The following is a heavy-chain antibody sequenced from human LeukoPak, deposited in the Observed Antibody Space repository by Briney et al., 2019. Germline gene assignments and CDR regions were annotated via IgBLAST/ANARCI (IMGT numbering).Heavy chain of an antibody. J-gene: IGHJ5*01. D-gene: IGHD6-6*01. CDR3: TRDPRHFDS. V-gene: IGHV3-48*03. CDR2: ISSSGSTI. CDR1: GFTFSSYE. Sequence: PGGSLRLSCAASGFTFSSYEMHWVRQAPGKGLEWVSYISSSGSTIYYADSVKGRFTISRDNAKNSLYLQMSSLRVEDTAVYYCTRDPRHFDSCGQGTLVTVSS.